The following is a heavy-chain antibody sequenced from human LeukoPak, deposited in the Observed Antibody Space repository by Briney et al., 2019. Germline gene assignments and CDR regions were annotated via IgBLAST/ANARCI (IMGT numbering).Heavy chain of an antibody. CDR3: AREGYSTFDP. V-gene: IGHV3-7*04. CDR1: GFXFSNYW. D-gene: IGHD2-15*01. CDR2: IKLDGSSK. J-gene: IGHJ5*02. Sequence: GGSLRLSCAASGFXFSNYWISWVRQAPGNGLEWVATIKLDGSSKYYGDSVKGRFTISRDNAKNSLYLQMSSLRDEDTAVYYCAREGYSTFDPWGQGTLVTVSS.